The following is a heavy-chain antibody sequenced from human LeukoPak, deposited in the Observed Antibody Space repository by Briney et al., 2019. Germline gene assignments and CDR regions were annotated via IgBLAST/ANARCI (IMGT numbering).Heavy chain of an antibody. D-gene: IGHD2-15*01. V-gene: IGHV3-74*01. J-gene: IGHJ3*02. CDR1: GFTFSNYW. CDR3: ARRGAATGAFDI. Sequence: GGSLRLSCAASGFTFSNYWMHWVRQAPGKGLVWVSRINSDGSSTNYADSVKGRFTISRDNAKNTLYLQMNSLRAEDTAVYYCARRGAATGAFDIWGQGTMVNVSS. CDR2: INSDGSST.